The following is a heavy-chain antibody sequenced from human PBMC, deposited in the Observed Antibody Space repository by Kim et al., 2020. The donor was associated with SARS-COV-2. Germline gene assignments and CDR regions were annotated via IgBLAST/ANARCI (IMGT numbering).Heavy chain of an antibody. Sequence: ASVKVSCNPSGYTFTSYYIHWVRQAPGQGLEWMGIINPSGGSTTYAQKFQGGVTMTRDMSTSTVYMELSSLRSEDTAVYYCAIASSNWSFDYWGQRTLVTVSS. CDR2: INPSGGST. D-gene: IGHD6-13*01. CDR3: AIASSNWSFDY. V-gene: IGHV1-46*01. CDR1: GYTFTSYY. J-gene: IGHJ4*02.